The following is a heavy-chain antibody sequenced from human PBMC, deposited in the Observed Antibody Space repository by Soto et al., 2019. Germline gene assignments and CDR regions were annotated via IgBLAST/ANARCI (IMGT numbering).Heavy chain of an antibody. D-gene: IGHD3-9*01. Sequence: SEARSVTCAGYAGSSSAYYWLWIRQPPEKRLEWIGEINHSGSTNYNPSLKSRVTISVDTSKNQFSLKLSSVTAADTAVYYCARGRPSFFGWLFHPNWLYPSGQRTPVPVS. CDR2: INHSGST. CDR3: ARGRPSFFGWLFHPNWLYP. V-gene: IGHV4-34*01. J-gene: IGHJ5*01. CDR1: AGSSSAYY.